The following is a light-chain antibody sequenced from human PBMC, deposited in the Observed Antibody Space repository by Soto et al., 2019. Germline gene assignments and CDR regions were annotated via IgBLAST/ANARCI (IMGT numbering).Light chain of an antibody. V-gene: IGKV1-5*01. CDR1: QSIDRY. J-gene: IGKJ1*01. CDR2: DAS. Sequence: DIQLPQSPSTLPASVGDRVTVTCRASQSIDRYLAWYQQKPGKAPKLLVYDASTLEGGVPSSFSASGSATEFILTISSLQPDDFATYYCQQYKDGAWTFGQGTRVEIK. CDR3: QQYKDGAWT.